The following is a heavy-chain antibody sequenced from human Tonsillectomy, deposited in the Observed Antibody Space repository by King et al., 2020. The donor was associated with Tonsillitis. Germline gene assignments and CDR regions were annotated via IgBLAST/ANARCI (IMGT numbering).Heavy chain of an antibody. J-gene: IGHJ4*02. CDR3: VKDSDGSGSYAFDN. V-gene: IGHV3-23*04. CDR2: LSGTGHTT. D-gene: IGHD3-10*01. Sequence: VQLVESGGGLVQPGWSLRLSCTASGLSFNNYAMTWVRQAPGKGPEWVSTLSGTGHTTYYADSVRGRFTISRDNSKNTLYLQMNSLRAEDTAVYYCVKDSDGSGSYAFDNWGQGTLVTVSS. CDR1: GLSFNNYA.